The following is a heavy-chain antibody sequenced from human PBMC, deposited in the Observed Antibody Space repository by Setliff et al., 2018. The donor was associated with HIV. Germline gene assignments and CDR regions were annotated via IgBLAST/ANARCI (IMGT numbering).Heavy chain of an antibody. CDR3: ARFFGYSSSWPSAGY. J-gene: IGHJ4*02. D-gene: IGHD6-13*01. CDR2: IYPGDSDT. CDR1: GYSFTNYL. Sequence: GESLKISCKGSGYSFTNYLIGWVRQMPGKGLEWMGIIYPGDSDTRYSPSFRGQVTISADKSINAAYLQWSSLKASDTAMYYCARFFGYSSSWPSAGYWGQGTLVTVS. V-gene: IGHV5-51*01.